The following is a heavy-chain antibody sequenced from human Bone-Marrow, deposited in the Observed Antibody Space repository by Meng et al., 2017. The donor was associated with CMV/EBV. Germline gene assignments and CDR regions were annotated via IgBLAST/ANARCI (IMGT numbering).Heavy chain of an antibody. CDR3: ARVLANGPSDY. Sequence: GELGEVGEGGVRPVWSRGVSVSRSGFPFGGYGVHWVIQAPGNGLPLVAFIRYVGSNKYYADYVKGRVTISRDNSQNTLYPQMNSLRAEDTAVYYCARVLANGPSDYWGQGTLVTVSS. D-gene: IGHD2-8*01. J-gene: IGHJ4*02. V-gene: IGHV3-30*02. CDR1: GFPFGGYG. CDR2: IRYVGSNK.